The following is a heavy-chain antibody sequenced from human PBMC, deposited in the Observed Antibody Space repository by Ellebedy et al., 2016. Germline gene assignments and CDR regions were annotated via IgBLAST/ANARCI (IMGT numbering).Heavy chain of an antibody. CDR1: GSTFSSYA. CDR3: AREGVAWGTADGSGRKYMDV. V-gene: IGHV1-69*13. J-gene: IGHJ6*03. D-gene: IGHD3-10*01. CDR2: IIPIFGTA. Sequence: SVKVSXKASGSTFSSYAISWVRQAPGQGLEWMGGIIPIFGTANYAQKFQGRVTITADESTSTAYMELSSLRSEDTAVYYCAREGVAWGTADGSGRKYMDVWGKGTTVTVSS.